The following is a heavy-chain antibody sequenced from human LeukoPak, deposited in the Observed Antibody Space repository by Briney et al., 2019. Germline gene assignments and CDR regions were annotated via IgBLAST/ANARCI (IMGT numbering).Heavy chain of an antibody. CDR3: ARSPPYYDFWSGYYPRGMDV. CDR2: INHSGST. Sequence: PSETLSLTCAVYGGSFSGYYWSWIRQPPGKGLEWIGEINHSGSTNYNPSLKSRVTISVDTSKNQFSLKLSSVTAADTAVYYCARSPPYYDFWSGYYPRGMDVWGQGTTVTVFS. D-gene: IGHD3-3*01. CDR1: GGSFSGYY. V-gene: IGHV4-34*01. J-gene: IGHJ6*02.